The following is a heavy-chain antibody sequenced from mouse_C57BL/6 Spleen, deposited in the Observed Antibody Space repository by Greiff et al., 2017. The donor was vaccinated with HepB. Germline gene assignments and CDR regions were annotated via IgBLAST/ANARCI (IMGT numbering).Heavy chain of an antibody. D-gene: IGHD2-2*01. J-gene: IGHJ2*01. CDR3: ASHYGYLDY. Sequence: EVQLQESGPGLVKPSQSLSLTCSVTGYSITSGYYWNWIRQFPGNKLEWMGYISYDGSNNYNPSLKNRISITRDTSKNQFFLKLNSVTTEDTATYYCASHYGYLDYWGQGTTLTVSS. CDR1: GYSITSGYY. CDR2: ISYDGSN. V-gene: IGHV3-6*01.